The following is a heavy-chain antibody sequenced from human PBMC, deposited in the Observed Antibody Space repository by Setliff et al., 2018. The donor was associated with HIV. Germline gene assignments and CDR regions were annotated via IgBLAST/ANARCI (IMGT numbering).Heavy chain of an antibody. CDR1: GGTFRNYG. V-gene: IGHV1-69*13. CDR2: IIPIFGTT. J-gene: IGHJ6*02. D-gene: IGHD6-6*01. Sequence: SVKVSCKASGGTFRNYGISWVRQAPGQGLEWMGGIIPIFGTTNYAQKFQGRVTITADESTSTAYMELSSLRSEDTAVYYCLRVTSSSTGYNYYYGMDVWGQGTKVTVSS. CDR3: LRVTSSSTGYNYYYGMDV.